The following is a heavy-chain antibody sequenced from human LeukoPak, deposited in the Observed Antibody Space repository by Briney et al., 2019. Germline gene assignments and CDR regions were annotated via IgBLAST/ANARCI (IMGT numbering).Heavy chain of an antibody. V-gene: IGHV1-69*04. CDR3: ARDGHSSSWYSTWFDP. D-gene: IGHD6-13*01. CDR2: IIPILGIA. CDR1: GGTFSSYT. J-gene: IGHJ5*02. Sequence: SVKVSCKASGGTFSSYTISWVRQAPGQGLEWMGRIIPILGIANYAQKYQGRVTITADKSTSTAYMELSSLRSEDTAVYYCARDGHSSSWYSTWFDPWGQGTLVTVSS.